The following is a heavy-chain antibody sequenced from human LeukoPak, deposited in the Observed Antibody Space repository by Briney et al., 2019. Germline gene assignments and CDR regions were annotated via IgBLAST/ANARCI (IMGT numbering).Heavy chain of an antibody. D-gene: IGHD4-17*01. CDR1: GYXFTSYW. J-gene: IGHJ4*02. V-gene: IGHV5-10-1*01. CDR3: ARLDDYGDYG. Sequence: GESLRISCNGSGYXFTSYWISWVRQMPGKGLEWMGRIDPSDSDTKYSPSFQGHVTISADKSISTAFLQWSSLKASDTATYFCARLDDYGDYGWGQGNLVTVSS. CDR2: IDPSDSDT.